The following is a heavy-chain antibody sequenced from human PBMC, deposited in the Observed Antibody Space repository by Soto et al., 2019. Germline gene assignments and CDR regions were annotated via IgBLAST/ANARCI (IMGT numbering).Heavy chain of an antibody. Sequence: GESLKISCKGSGYSFTSYWIGWVRQMPGKGLEWMGIIYPGDSDTRYSPSFQGQVTISADKSISTAYPQWSSLKASDTAIYYCARVPADTIFGVVIANYYYGMDVWGQGTTVTVSS. D-gene: IGHD3-3*01. CDR1: GYSFTSYW. CDR3: ARVPADTIFGVVIANYYYGMDV. J-gene: IGHJ6*02. CDR2: IYPGDSDT. V-gene: IGHV5-51*01.